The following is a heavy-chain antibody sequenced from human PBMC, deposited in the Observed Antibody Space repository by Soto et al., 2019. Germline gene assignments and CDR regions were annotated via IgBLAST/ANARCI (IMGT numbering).Heavy chain of an antibody. CDR2: ISAYNGNT. J-gene: IGHJ5*02. V-gene: IGHV1-18*01. D-gene: IGHD1-26*01. CDR1: GYTFTSYG. Sequence: QVQLVQSGGEVKKPGASVKVSCKASGYTFTSYGISWVRQAPGQGLEWMGRISAYNGNTNYAQKLQGRVTMTTDTSTRTAYMELRTLRSGDSAVYYCARVVGALGHGFDPRGQGTLVTVSS. CDR3: ARVVGALGHGFDP.